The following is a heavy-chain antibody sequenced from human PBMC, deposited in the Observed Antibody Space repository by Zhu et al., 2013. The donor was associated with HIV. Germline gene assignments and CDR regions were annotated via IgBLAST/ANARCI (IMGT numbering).Heavy chain of an antibody. CDR2: ISAYNGNT. D-gene: IGHD5-12*01. Sequence: QVQLVQSGAEVKKPGASVKVSCKASGYTFTSYGISWVRQAPGQGLEWMGWISAYNGNTNYAQKLQGRVTMTTDTSTSTAYMELRSLRSDDTAVYYCAVATIRTYYYYYGMDVWGQGTTVTVSS. J-gene: IGHJ6*02. CDR1: GYTFTSYG. CDR3: AVATIRTYYYYYGMDV. V-gene: IGHV1-18*01.